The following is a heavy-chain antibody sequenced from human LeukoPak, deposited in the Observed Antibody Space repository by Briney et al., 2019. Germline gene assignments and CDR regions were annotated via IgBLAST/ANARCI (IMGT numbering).Heavy chain of an antibody. Sequence: ETLSLTCAVYGGSFSDYYWSWIRQPPGKGLEWIGEINHSGSTNYNPSLKSRVTISVDTSKNQFSLKLSSVTAADTAVYYCAREYSWLARYFDLWGRGTLVTVSS. V-gene: IGHV4-34*01. CDR2: INHSGST. J-gene: IGHJ2*01. CDR1: GGSFSDYY. CDR3: AREYSWLARYFDL. D-gene: IGHD6-19*01.